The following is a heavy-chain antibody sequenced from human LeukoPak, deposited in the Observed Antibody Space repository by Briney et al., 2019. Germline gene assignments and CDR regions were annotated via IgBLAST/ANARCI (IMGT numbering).Heavy chain of an antibody. Sequence: ASVKVSCKASGGTYSSYAISWVRQAPGQGLVWMGGIIPIFGTANYAQKFQGRVTITADESTSTAYMELSSLRSEDTAVYYCAGIKPDWLENWFDPWGQGTLVTVSS. CDR1: GGTYSSYA. J-gene: IGHJ5*02. V-gene: IGHV1-69*13. D-gene: IGHD3-9*01. CDR2: IIPIFGTA. CDR3: AGIKPDWLENWFDP.